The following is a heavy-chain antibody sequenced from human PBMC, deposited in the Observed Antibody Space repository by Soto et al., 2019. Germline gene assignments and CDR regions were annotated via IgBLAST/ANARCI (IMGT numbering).Heavy chain of an antibody. V-gene: IGHV1-3*01. CDR2: INGGNGNT. CDR3: ARDGPIYDILSARYFYGMDV. D-gene: IGHD3-9*01. Sequence: ASVKVSCKANGYTFRNYAMHWVRQAPGQGFEWMGWINGGNGNTKYSQKFQGRVTITRDTSASTAYMELSSLRSGDTAVYYCARDGPIYDILSARYFYGMDVWGQGTTVTVSS. J-gene: IGHJ6*02. CDR1: GYTFRNYA.